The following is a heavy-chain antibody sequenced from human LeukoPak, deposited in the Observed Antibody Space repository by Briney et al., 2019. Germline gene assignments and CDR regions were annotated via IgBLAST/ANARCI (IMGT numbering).Heavy chain of an antibody. D-gene: IGHD6-19*01. Sequence: ASVKVSCKASGYTFTSYGISWVRQAPGQGLEWMGWISAYNGNTNYAQKLQGRVTMTTDTSTSTAYMELRGLRSDDTAVYYCARGKGMAVAGPGWFDPWGQGTLVTVSS. V-gene: IGHV1-18*01. CDR1: GYTFTSYG. CDR2: ISAYNGNT. J-gene: IGHJ5*02. CDR3: ARGKGMAVAGPGWFDP.